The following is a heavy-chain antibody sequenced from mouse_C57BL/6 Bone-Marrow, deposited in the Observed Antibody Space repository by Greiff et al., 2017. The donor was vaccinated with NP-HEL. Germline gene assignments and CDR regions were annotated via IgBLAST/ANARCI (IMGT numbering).Heavy chain of an antibody. CDR2: IDPSDSYT. V-gene: IGHV1-59*01. CDR3: ARVSAMVKCFAY. CDR1: GYTFPSYW. D-gene: IGHD2-2*01. Sequence: QVQLQQPGAELVRPGTSVKLSCKASGYTFPSYWMHWVKQRPGQGLEWIGVIDPSDSYTNYNQKFKGKATLTVDTSSRTAYLQLSSLTSEDSAVYYGARVSAMVKCFAYWGQGTLVTVSA. J-gene: IGHJ3*01.